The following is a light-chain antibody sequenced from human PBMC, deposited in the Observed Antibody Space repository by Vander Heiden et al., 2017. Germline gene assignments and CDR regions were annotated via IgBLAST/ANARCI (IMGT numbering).Light chain of an antibody. CDR3: QQGGNWPLT. Sequence: EIVLTQSPATLSLSPGERATLSCRASQSVSRYLAWFQQKPGQAPRLLIYDASNRATGIPARFSGSGSGTDFTLTISSQEPEDFAVYYCQQGGNWPLTFGGGTKVEIK. CDR2: DAS. J-gene: IGKJ4*01. V-gene: IGKV3-11*01. CDR1: QSVSRY.